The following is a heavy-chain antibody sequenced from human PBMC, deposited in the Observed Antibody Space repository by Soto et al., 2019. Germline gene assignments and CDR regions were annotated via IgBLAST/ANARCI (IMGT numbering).Heavy chain of an antibody. CDR3: ARGKPITMVRGVMYGMDV. V-gene: IGHV4-34*01. D-gene: IGHD3-10*01. CDR2: INHSGST. J-gene: IGHJ6*02. Sequence: SETLSLTCALYGMSFSGYYWSWIRQPPGKGLEWIGEINHSGSTNYNPSLKSRVTISVDTSKNQFSLKLSSVTAADTAVYYCARGKPITMVRGVMYGMDVWGQGTTVT. CDR1: GMSFSGYY.